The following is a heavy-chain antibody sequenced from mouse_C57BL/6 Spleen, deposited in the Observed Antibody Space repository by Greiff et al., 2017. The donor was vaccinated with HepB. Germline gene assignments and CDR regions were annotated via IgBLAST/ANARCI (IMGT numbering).Heavy chain of an antibody. J-gene: IGHJ3*01. D-gene: IGHD1-1*01. CDR1: GFNIKDYY. CDR3: ARGYGSSYGWFAY. CDR2: IDPEDGET. Sequence: VQLKHSGAELVKPGASVKLSCTASGFNIKDYYMHWVKQRTEQGLEWIGRIDPEDGETKYAPKFQGKATITADTSSNTAYLQLSSLTSEDTAVYYCARGYGSSYGWFAYWGQGTLVTVSA. V-gene: IGHV14-2*01.